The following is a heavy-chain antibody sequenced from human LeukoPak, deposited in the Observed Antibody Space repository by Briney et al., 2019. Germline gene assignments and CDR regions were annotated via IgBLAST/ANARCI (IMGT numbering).Heavy chain of an antibody. CDR1: GGSISTSSYY. D-gene: IGHD6-19*01. Sequence: PSETLSLTCTVSGGSISTSSYYWGWVRQPPGKGLERIGNIFYSESTYYRPSLKRPVTISIATSNNQFYLKLSSVTAADTTVYYCARLRGATVAHSWSDPRGQGTLGTVSS. J-gene: IGHJ5*02. CDR3: ARLRGATVAHSWSDP. V-gene: IGHV4-39*01. CDR2: IFYSEST.